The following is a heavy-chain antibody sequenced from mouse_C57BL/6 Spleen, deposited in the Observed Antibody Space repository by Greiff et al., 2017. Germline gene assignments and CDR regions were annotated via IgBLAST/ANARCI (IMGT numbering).Heavy chain of an antibody. Sequence: LVESGPELVKPGASVKISCKASGYAFSSSWMNWVKQRPGKGLEWIGRIYPGDGDTNYNGKFKGKATLTADKSSSTAYMQLSSLTSEDSAVYFCARSSQLGEDCRGQGTTLTVSS. D-gene: IGHD4-1*02. CDR2: IYPGDGDT. J-gene: IGHJ2*01. V-gene: IGHV1-82*01. CDR3: ARSSQLGEDC. CDR1: GYAFSSSW.